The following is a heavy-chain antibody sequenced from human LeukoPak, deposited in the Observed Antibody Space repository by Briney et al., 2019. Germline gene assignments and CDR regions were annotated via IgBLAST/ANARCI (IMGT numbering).Heavy chain of an antibody. D-gene: IGHD1-26*01. J-gene: IGHJ4*02. CDR1: GDSVSSKSAS. Sequence: SQTLSLTCAISGDSVSSKSASWNWIRQAPSRGLEWLGRTYSRSKLFNDYAVPVKSRITINPDTSKNQFSLPLTSVTPDDTAVYYCARGTGSLDHWGQGTLVTVSS. CDR2: TYSRSKLFN. CDR3: ARGTGSLDH. V-gene: IGHV6-1*01.